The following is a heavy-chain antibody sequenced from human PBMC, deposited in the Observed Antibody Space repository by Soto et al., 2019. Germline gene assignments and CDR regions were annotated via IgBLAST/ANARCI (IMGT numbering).Heavy chain of an antibody. CDR3: ARCSTSCYYFDY. Sequence: SVKVSCKASGGTFSSYAISWVRQAPGQGLEWMGGIIPILGTANYAQKFQGRVTITADESTSTAYMELSSLRSEDTAVYYCARCSTSCYYFDYWGQGTLVTVSS. D-gene: IGHD2-2*01. CDR1: GGTFSSYA. CDR2: IIPILGTA. J-gene: IGHJ4*02. V-gene: IGHV1-69*13.